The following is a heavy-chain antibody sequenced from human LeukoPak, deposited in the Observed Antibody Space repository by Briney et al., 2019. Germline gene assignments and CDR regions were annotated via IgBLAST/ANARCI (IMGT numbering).Heavy chain of an antibody. CDR1: GYTFTSYD. CDR3: ARIYKVFYYYYGMDV. J-gene: IGHJ6*02. V-gene: IGHV1-8*01. Sequence: ASVKVSCKASGYTFTSYDINWVRQATGQGLEWMGWMNPNSGNTGYAQKFQGRVTMIRNTSISTAYMELSSLRSEDTAVYYCARIYKVFYYYYGMDVWGQGTTVTVSS. CDR2: MNPNSGNT. D-gene: IGHD3-10*01.